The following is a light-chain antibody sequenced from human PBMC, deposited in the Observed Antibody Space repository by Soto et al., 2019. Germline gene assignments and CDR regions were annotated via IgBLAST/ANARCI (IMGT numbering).Light chain of an antibody. Sequence: QSALTQPPSASGSPGQSVTISCTGTSSDVGGYKYVSWYQQHPGKVPKLMIYEVSKRPSGVPDRFSGSKSGNTASLTVSGLQAEDEADYYCSSYAGSNNDYVFGTGTKLTVL. CDR2: EVS. V-gene: IGLV2-8*01. J-gene: IGLJ1*01. CDR3: SSYAGSNNDYV. CDR1: SSDVGGYKY.